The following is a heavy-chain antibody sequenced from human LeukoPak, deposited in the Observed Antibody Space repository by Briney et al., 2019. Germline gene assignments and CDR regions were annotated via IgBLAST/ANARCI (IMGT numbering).Heavy chain of an antibody. CDR3: ATVLYSSSWYRYFDY. Sequence: ASVKVSCKASGYTFTSYDINWVRQATGQGLEWMGWMNPNSGNTGYAQKFQGRVTITRNTSISTAYMELSSLRSEDTAVYYCATVLYSSSWYRYFDYWGQGTLVTVSS. CDR2: MNPNSGNT. J-gene: IGHJ4*02. D-gene: IGHD6-13*01. V-gene: IGHV1-8*03. CDR1: GYTFTSYD.